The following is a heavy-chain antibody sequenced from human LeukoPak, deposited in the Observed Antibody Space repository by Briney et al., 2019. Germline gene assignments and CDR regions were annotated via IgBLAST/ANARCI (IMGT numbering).Heavy chain of an antibody. CDR2: IYTSGST. CDR1: GGSISSYY. V-gene: IGHV4-4*07. Sequence: KPSETLSLTCTVSGGSISSYYWSWIRQPAGKGLEWIGRIYTSGSTNYNASLKGRVSMSVDTSKNQFSLKLSSVTAADTAVFYCARENSGSYREFDYWGQGTLVTVSS. CDR3: ARENSGSYREFDY. D-gene: IGHD1-26*01. J-gene: IGHJ4*02.